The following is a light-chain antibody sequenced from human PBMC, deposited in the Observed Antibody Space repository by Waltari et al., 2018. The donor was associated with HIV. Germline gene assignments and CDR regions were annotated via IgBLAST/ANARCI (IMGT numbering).Light chain of an antibody. Sequence: QSVLTQPPSASGTPGQRVTISCSGSSSNIGSNYVYWYQQLPGTAPKLLIDRNSQRPSGGPDRFSGSKSGTSASLSISGLRSEDEADYYCAAWDDSLSGHVVFGGGTKLTVL. CDR2: RNS. CDR3: AAWDDSLSGHVV. V-gene: IGLV1-47*01. J-gene: IGLJ2*01. CDR1: SSNIGSNY.